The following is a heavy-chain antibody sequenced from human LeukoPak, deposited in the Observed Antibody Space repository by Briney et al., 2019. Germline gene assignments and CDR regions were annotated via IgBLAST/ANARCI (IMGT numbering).Heavy chain of an antibody. CDR2: ISGSGGNT. D-gene: IGHD2-2*01. V-gene: IGHV3-23*01. Sequence: GGSLRLSCAASGFTFRSYAMSWVRQAPGEGVEWVSAISGSGGNTHYADSVKGRFTVSRDNFKTTLYLQMNSLRAEDTAVYYCAKSRTCSSTTCYAEIDYWGQGTLVTVSS. CDR3: AKSRTCSSTTCYAEIDY. CDR1: GFTFRSYA. J-gene: IGHJ4*02.